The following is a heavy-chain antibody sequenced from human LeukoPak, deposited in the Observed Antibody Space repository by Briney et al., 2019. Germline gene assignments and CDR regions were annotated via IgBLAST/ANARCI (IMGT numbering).Heavy chain of an antibody. Sequence: GGSLRLSCAASGFAFSTYPMHWVRQAPGKGLEWVAVISFDGNDKYYTDSVKGRFTISRDNSKNTLYLQMNSLRAEDTAVCFCARWKQYYDSSGLIWGQGTMVTVSS. CDR2: ISFDGNDK. CDR3: ARWKQYYDSSGLI. D-gene: IGHD3-22*01. V-gene: IGHV3-30*04. J-gene: IGHJ3*02. CDR1: GFAFSTYP.